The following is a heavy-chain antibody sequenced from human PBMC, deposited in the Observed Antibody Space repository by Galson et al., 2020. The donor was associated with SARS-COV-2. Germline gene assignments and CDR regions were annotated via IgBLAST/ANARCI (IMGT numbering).Heavy chain of an antibody. D-gene: IGHD4-17*01. CDR2: ISHSGST. V-gene: IGHV4-30-2*01. J-gene: IGHJ3*02. CDR3: ASFHSGEYAPEAFDI. Sequence: SETLSLTCAVSAASISSGGYSWSWIRQPPGKGLEWTGYISHSGSTHYNPSLKSRIPISVDRSKNQFSLKLGSVTAADTAVYYCASFHSGEYAPEAFDIWGQGTMVTVSS. CDR1: AASISSGGYS.